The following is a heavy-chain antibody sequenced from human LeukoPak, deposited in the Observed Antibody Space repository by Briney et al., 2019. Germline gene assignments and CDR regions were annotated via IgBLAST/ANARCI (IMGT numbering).Heavy chain of an antibody. D-gene: IGHD3-10*01. Sequence: ASVKVSSTASGYTFTSYAMHWVRQAPGHRLEWMGWINAGNGNTKYSQKFQGRVTITRDTSASTAYMELSSLRSEDTAVYYCARFRGSGSYFDYWGQGTLVTVSS. V-gene: IGHV1-3*01. CDR3: ARFRGSGSYFDY. J-gene: IGHJ4*02. CDR1: GYTFTSYA. CDR2: INAGNGNT.